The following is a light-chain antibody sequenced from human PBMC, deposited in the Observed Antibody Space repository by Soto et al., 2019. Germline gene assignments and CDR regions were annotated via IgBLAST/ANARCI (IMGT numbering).Light chain of an antibody. J-gene: IGLJ2*01. CDR2: QDS. V-gene: IGLV3-1*01. Sequence: SYELTQPPSVSVSPGQTANITCSGEKLGDKYACWYLQKPGQSPVLVIYQDSKRPSGIPERFSGSNSGNTATLSISGTQAMDEADYYCQAWDSSTVVFGGGTKLTVL. CDR1: KLGDKY. CDR3: QAWDSSTVV.